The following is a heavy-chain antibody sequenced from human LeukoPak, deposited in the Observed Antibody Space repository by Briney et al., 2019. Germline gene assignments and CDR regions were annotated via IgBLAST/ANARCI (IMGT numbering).Heavy chain of an antibody. CDR1: GDSISNYY. D-gene: IGHD3-10*01. J-gene: IGHJ4*02. CDR2: IFSRGNT. Sequence: SETLSLTCTVSGDSISNYYWSWIRQPPGKGLEWIGYIFSRGNTNYNPSLQSRVTISVDTSKKQISLKLGSVTAADAAVYYCARAASYFYGSGIDSWGQGTQVIVSS. CDR3: ARAASYFYGSGIDS. V-gene: IGHV4-59*12.